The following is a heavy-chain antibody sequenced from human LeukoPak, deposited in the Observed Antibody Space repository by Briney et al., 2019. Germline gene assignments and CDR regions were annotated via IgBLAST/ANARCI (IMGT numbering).Heavy chain of an antibody. J-gene: IGHJ4*02. CDR3: ARLEYCTNGVCYTIDY. V-gene: IGHV1-2*02. D-gene: IGHD2-8*01. Sequence: ASVKVSCKASGYTFTDYYMHWVRQAPGQGLEWMGWINPNSGGTNYAQKFQGRVTMTRDTSISTAYMELSSLRSDDTAVYYCARLEYCTNGVCYTIDYWGQGTLVTVSS. CDR1: GYTFTDYY. CDR2: INPNSGGT.